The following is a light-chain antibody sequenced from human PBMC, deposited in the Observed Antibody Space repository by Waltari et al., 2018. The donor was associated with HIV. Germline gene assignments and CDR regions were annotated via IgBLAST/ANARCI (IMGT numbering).Light chain of an antibody. CDR2: EVT. CDR3: CSYTGGTTFL. Sequence: PLPQPASVSGSPGQPTTVPSPGTGSDFGIYNLVPWYQQHPGKVPKLIIYEVTKRPSGISDRFSGSKSGNTAFLTISGLQAEDEADYYCCSYTGGTTFLFGGGTKLTVL. CDR1: GSDFGIYNL. V-gene: IGLV2-23*02. J-gene: IGLJ3*02.